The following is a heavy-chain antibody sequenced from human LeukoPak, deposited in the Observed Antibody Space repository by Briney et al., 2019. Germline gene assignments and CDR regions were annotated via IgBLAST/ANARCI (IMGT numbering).Heavy chain of an antibody. Sequence: TGGSLRLSCAASGFTFSSYAMHWVRQAPGKGLEWVTVISYDGSNKYYADSVKGRFTISRDNSKNTLYLQMNSLRAEDTAVYYCVRDRYYYDSSGYYSPPYWGQGTLVTVSS. CDR1: GFTFSSYA. V-gene: IGHV3-30-3*01. CDR3: VRDRYYYDSSGYYSPPY. CDR2: ISYDGSNK. J-gene: IGHJ4*02. D-gene: IGHD3-22*01.